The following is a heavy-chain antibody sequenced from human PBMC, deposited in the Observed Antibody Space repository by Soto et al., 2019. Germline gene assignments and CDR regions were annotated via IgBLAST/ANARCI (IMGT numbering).Heavy chain of an antibody. CDR3: ARVRAVERYFDWLSPGFDP. D-gene: IGHD3-9*01. Sequence: GGSLRLSCAASGFTFSSYWMSWVRQAPGKGLEWVANIEQDGSEKYYVDSVKGRFTISRDNAKNSLYLQMNSLRAEDTAVYYCARVRAVERYFDWLSPGFDPWGQGTLVTVSS. J-gene: IGHJ5*02. CDR2: IEQDGSEK. CDR1: GFTFSSYW. V-gene: IGHV3-7*01.